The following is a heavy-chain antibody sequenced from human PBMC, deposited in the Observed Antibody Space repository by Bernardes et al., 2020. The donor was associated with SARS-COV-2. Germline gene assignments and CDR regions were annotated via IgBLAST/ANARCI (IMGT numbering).Heavy chain of an antibody. CDR2: IYPGDSDT. CDR3: ARQTYYDFWSGGYYYGMDV. J-gene: IGHJ6*02. Sequence: GESLKISCKGSGYSFTSYWIGWVRQMPGKGLEWMGIIYPGDSDTRYSPSFQGQVTISADKSISTAYLQWSSLKASDTAMYYCARQTYYDFWSGGYYYGMDVWGQGTTVTVS. V-gene: IGHV5-51*01. CDR1: GYSFTSYW. D-gene: IGHD3-3*01.